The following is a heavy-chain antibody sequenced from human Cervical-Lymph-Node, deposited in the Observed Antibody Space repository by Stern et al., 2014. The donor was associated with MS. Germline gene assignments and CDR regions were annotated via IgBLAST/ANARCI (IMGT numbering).Heavy chain of an antibody. J-gene: IGHJ4*02. V-gene: IGHV3-21*01. D-gene: IGHD3-22*01. CDR2: ISSSSSYI. Sequence: VQLVESVGGLVKPGGSLRLSCAASGFTFSSYSMNWVRQAPGQGLEWVSSISSSSSYIYYADSVKGRFTISRDNAKNSLYLQMNSLRAEDTAVYYCARVGDSSGYSDYWGQGTLVTVSS. CDR1: GFTFSSYS. CDR3: ARVGDSSGYSDY.